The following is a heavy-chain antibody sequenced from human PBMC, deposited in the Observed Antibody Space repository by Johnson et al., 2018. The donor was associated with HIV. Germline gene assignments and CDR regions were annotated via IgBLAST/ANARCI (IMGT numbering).Heavy chain of an antibody. Sequence: QVQLVESGGGLVQPGGSLRLSCAASGFTVSSNYMSWVRQAPGKGLEWVSSISSSGSTIYYADSVKGRLTISRDNTKYSLYLKMNSLRAEDTDVYYCAPQLGIGDAFDSWGQGTMVTVSS. CDR1: GFTVSSNY. CDR2: ISSSGSTI. J-gene: IGHJ3*02. CDR3: APQLGIGDAFDS. D-gene: IGHD7-27*01. V-gene: IGHV3-11*04.